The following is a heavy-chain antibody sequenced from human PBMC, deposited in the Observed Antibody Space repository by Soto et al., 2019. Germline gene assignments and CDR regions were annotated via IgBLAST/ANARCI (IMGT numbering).Heavy chain of an antibody. CDR1: GYTLTSYG. V-gene: IGHV1-18*01. D-gene: IGHD3-3*01. Sequence: QVQLVQSGLEVKKPGASVKVSCKASGYTLTSYGISWVLRAPGQGLEWMGWISAYSGKATYAQKFQGRVTMTTDTSTTTAYMQLRSLRSDHTAVYYCARDNSGDFWSGYSHYYFDYWGQGTLVTVSS. CDR3: ARDNSGDFWSGYSHYYFDY. CDR2: ISAYSGKA. J-gene: IGHJ4*02.